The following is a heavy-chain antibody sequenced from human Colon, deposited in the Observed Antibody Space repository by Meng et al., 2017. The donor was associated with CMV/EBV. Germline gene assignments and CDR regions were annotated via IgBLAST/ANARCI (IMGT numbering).Heavy chain of an antibody. CDR3: AKDHRYY. Sequence: GESLKISCAASGFTFSSYWMSWVRQAPGKGLEWVATISSSGGSTYYADSVKGRFTISRDNSENTLYLQMNSLRAGDTAIYYCAKDHRYYWGQGTLVTVSS. CDR1: GFTFSSYW. V-gene: IGHV3-23*01. J-gene: IGHJ4*02. CDR2: ISSSGGST.